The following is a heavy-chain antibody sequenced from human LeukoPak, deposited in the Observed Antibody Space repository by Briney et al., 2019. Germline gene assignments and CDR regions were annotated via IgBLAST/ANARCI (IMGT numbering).Heavy chain of an antibody. Sequence: GGSLRLSCAASGFIFSNYAMYWVRQAPGKGLESVAAISTKGGSTSYADSVKGRFTVSRDNSKNTLYLQMKSLRAEDTAVYYCAKGGGYEAQYYYYYLDVWGKGTTVTISS. CDR1: GFIFSNYA. V-gene: IGHV3-64*04. D-gene: IGHD5-12*01. J-gene: IGHJ6*03. CDR2: ISTKGGST. CDR3: AKGGGYEAQYYYYYLDV.